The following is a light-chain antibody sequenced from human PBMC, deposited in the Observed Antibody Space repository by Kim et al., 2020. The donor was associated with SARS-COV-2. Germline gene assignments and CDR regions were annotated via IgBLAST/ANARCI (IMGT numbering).Light chain of an antibody. V-gene: IGLV3-19*01. CDR2: GKN. CDR3: NSRDSNGNVL. Sequence: SSELTQDTAVSVALGQTVRITCQGDSLRSYYATWYQQKPGQAPILVIYGKNNRPSGIPDRFSGSSSGNTASLTITETQAGDEADYYCNSRDSNGNVLFGGGTQLTVL. J-gene: IGLJ2*01. CDR1: SLRSYY.